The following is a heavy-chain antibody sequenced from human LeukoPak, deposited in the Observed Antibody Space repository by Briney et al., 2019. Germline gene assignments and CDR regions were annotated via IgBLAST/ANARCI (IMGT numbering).Heavy chain of an antibody. D-gene: IGHD3-3*01. CDR1: GFTVSSNY. J-gene: IGHJ3*02. V-gene: IGHV3-53*01. Sequence: PGGSLRLSCAASGFTVSSNYMSWVRQAPGKGLEWVSVIYSGGSTYYADSVKGRFTISRDNSKNTLYLQMNSLRAEDTAVYYCARSNPRLSFGAFDIWGQGTMVTVSS. CDR3: ARSNPRLSFGAFDI. CDR2: IYSGGST.